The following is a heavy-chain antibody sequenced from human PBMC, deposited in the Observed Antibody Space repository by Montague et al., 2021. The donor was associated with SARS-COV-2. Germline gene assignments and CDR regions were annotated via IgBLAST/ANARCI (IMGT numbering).Heavy chain of an antibody. Sequence: SETLSLTCTVSGGSISSPDYYWGWIRQSPGKGLEWIGSISYAGRTYYNPSLRSRVSFSMDTSKNHFSLILNSVTAADTAVYFCARQLTSYCSTNKCHPYYLDVWGQGALVTVSS. V-gene: IGHV4-39*01. CDR2: ISYAGRT. D-gene: IGHD2-2*01. CDR1: GGSISSPDYY. CDR3: ARQLTSYCSTNKCHPYYLDV. J-gene: IGHJ4*02.